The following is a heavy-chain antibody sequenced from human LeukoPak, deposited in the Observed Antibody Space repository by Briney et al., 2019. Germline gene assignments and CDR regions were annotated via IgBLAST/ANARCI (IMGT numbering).Heavy chain of an antibody. Sequence: SETLSLTCTVSGGSISSGGYYWSWIRQPPGKGLEWIGYIYYSGSTYHNPSLKSRVTISVDTSKNQFSLKLSSVTAADTAVYYCARDLDDTEWLGPIDYWGQGTLVTVSS. CDR2: IYYSGST. CDR3: ARDLDDTEWLGPIDY. V-gene: IGHV4-30-2*01. D-gene: IGHD5-12*01. CDR1: GGSISSGGYY. J-gene: IGHJ4*02.